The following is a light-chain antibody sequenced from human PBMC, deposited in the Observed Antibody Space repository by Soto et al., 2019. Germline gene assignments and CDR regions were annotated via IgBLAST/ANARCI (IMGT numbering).Light chain of an antibody. J-gene: IGLJ3*02. CDR3: SSYTSQSTVV. V-gene: IGLV2-14*01. CDR2: DVS. Sequence: QSVLTQPASVSGSPGQSIAISCTGTRSDVGGYNYVSWYQQPPGKAPKLIIYDVSDRPSGVSTRFSGSKSGNTASLTISGLQADDEADCYCSSYTSQSTVVFGGGTKVTVL. CDR1: RSDVGGYNY.